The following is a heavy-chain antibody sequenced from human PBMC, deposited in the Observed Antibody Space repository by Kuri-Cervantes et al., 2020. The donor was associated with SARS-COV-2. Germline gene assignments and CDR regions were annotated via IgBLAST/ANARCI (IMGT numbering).Heavy chain of an antibody. D-gene: IGHD5-18*01. Sequence: GESLKISCTASGFTFGDYAMSWFRQAPGKGLEWVSAISGSGGSTYYADSVKGRFTISRDNSKNALYLQMNSLRAEDTAVYYCAKERRYSYGYLDYWGQGTLVTVSS. CDR1: GFTFGDYA. J-gene: IGHJ4*02. CDR3: AKERRYSYGYLDY. V-gene: IGHV3-23*01. CDR2: ISGSGGST.